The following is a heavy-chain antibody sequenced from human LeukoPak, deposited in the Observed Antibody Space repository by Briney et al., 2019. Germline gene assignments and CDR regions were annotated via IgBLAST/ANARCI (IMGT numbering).Heavy chain of an antibody. J-gene: IGHJ3*02. V-gene: IGHV4-59*01. CDR3: ARLLDYDNSGDPETFDI. CDR2: INYNGRI. D-gene: IGHD3-22*01. Sequence: PSETLSLTCTGSGGSIGSYYWSWIRQSPGKRLEWIASINYNGRIKLNPSLQSRVTISLDTSNNHFSLQLRSVSAAGTAVYYCARLLDYDNSGDPETFDIWGQGTMVTVSS. CDR1: GGSIGSYY.